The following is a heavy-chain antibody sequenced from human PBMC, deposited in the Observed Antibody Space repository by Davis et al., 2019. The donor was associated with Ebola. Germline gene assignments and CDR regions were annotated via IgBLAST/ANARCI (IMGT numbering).Heavy chain of an antibody. CDR1: GYTFTGYY. V-gene: IGHV1-2*02. D-gene: IGHD6-13*01. J-gene: IGHJ6*03. CDR2: INPNSGGT. Sequence: ASVKVSCKASGYTFTGYYMHWVRQAPGQGLEWMGWINPNSGGTNYAQKFQGRVTMTRDTSISTAYMELSRLRSDDTAVYYCARMYSSSWDYYYYYYMDVWGKGTTVTVSS. CDR3: ARMYSSSWDYYYYYYMDV.